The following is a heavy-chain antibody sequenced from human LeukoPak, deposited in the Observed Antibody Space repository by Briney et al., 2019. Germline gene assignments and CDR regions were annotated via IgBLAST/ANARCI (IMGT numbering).Heavy chain of an antibody. CDR3: ARDLGYYGSGSYDY. J-gene: IGHJ4*02. CDR2: ISSSSSYT. CDR1: GFTFSDYY. Sequence: GGSLRLSCAASGFTFSDYYMSWIRQAPGKGLEWVSYISSSSSYTNYADSVKGRFTISRDNAKNSLCLQMNSLRAEDTAVYYCARDLGYYGSGSYDYWGQGTLVTVSS. D-gene: IGHD3-10*01. V-gene: IGHV3-11*06.